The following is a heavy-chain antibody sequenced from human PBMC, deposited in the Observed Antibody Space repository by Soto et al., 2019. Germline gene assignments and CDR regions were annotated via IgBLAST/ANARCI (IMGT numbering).Heavy chain of an antibody. Sequence: QVQLQQWGAGLLKPSETLSLTCAVYGGSFSGYYWSWIRQSPGKGLEWIGEANHSGSTNYNPSLKSRVTISVDTSKNQFSLKLNSMTAADSAVYYCARGTFGGVTVIPFDYWGQGTRVTVSS. V-gene: IGHV4-34*01. D-gene: IGHD3-16*02. CDR3: ARGTFGGVTVIPFDY. J-gene: IGHJ4*02. CDR2: ANHSGST. CDR1: GGSFSGYY.